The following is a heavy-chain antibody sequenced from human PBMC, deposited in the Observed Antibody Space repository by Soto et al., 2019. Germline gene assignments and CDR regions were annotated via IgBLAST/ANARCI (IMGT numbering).Heavy chain of an antibody. CDR3: AKDLRYYDSSGYYEAPYYFDY. V-gene: IGHV3-23*01. Sequence: PGGSVRLSCAASEFTYISYAMSWVRQAPGNGLEWVSAISGRGGSKYYADSVKGRFTISRDNYKNTLYLQMNSLRAEDTAVYYCAKDLRYYDSSGYYEAPYYFDYWGQGTLVTVSS. CDR1: EFTYISYA. J-gene: IGHJ4*02. CDR2: ISGRGGSK. D-gene: IGHD3-22*01.